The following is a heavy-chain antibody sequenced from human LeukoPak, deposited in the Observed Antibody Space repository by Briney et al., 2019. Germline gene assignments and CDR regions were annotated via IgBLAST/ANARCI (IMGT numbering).Heavy chain of an antibody. V-gene: IGHV3-21*01. CDR3: ARDLSRITIFGVVTPLGY. CDR2: ISSSSSYI. J-gene: IGHJ4*02. D-gene: IGHD3-3*01. Sequence: GGSLRLSCAASGFTFSSYSMNWVRQAPGKGLEWVSSISSSSSYIYYADSVKGRFTISRDNAKNSLYLQMNSLRAEDTAVYYCARDLSRITIFGVVTPLGYWGQGTLVTVSS. CDR1: GFTFSSYS.